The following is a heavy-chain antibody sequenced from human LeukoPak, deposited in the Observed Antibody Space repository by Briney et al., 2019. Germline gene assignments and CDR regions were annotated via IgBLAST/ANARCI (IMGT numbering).Heavy chain of an antibody. D-gene: IGHD3-10*01. CDR2: INHSGST. J-gene: IGHJ6*02. Sequence: LETLSLTCTVSGGSLSGYYWGWVRQPPGKGLEWVWEINHSGSTNYNPSLKSRVTISVDTSKNQFSLKLSSVTAADTAVYYCARVGRSGSYYYYYYGMDVWGQGTTVTVSS. CDR3: ARVGRSGSYYYYYYGMDV. CDR1: GGSLSGYY. V-gene: IGHV4-34*01.